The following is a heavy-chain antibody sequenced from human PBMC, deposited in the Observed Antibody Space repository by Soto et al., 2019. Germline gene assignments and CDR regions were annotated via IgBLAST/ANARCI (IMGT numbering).Heavy chain of an antibody. Sequence: GGSLRLSCAASGFTFSDYYMSCIRQAPGKGLEWVSYISSSSSYTNYADSVKGRFTISRDNAKNSLYLQMNSLRAEDTAVYYCAREIRESYDILTGYYDPWGQGTLVTVSS. CDR2: ISSSSSYT. D-gene: IGHD3-9*01. J-gene: IGHJ5*02. V-gene: IGHV3-11*06. CDR3: AREIRESYDILTGYYDP. CDR1: GFTFSDYY.